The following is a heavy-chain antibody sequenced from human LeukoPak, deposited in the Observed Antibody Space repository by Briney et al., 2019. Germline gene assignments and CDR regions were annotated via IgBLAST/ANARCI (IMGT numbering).Heavy chain of an antibody. V-gene: IGHV1-2*04. CDR2: INPNSGGT. CDR1: GYIFTGYY. D-gene: IGHD1-1*01. J-gene: IGHJ4*02. CDR3: ARAGTVHLYYFDY. Sequence: ASVKVSCKASGYIFTGYYMHWVRQAPGQGLEWMGWINPNSGGTNYAQKFQGWVTMTRDTSISTAYMELSRLRSDDTAVYYCARAGTVHLYYFDYWGQGTLVTVSS.